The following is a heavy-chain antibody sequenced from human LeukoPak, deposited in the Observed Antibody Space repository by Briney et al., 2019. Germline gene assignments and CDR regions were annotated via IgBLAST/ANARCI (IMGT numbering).Heavy chain of an antibody. Sequence: GRSLRLSCAASGVTFSTYGMHWVRQAPGKGLEWVAVISYDGSNKYYADSVKGRFTISRDNSKNTLYLQMNSLRAEDTAVYYCAKDQGDSSGTYYYYYGMDVWGQGTTVTVSS. J-gene: IGHJ6*02. CDR1: GVTFSTYG. V-gene: IGHV3-30*18. CDR3: AKDQGDSSGTYYYYYGMDV. D-gene: IGHD3-22*01. CDR2: ISYDGSNK.